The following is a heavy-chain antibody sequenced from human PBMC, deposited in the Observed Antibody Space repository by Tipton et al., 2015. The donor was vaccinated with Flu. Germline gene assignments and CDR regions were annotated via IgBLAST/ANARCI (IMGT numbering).Heavy chain of an antibody. CDR1: GGSFSAYY. V-gene: IGHV4-4*07. D-gene: IGHD6-19*01. J-gene: IGHJ4*02. Sequence: PGLVKPSDTLSLICTVSGGSFSAYYWTWIRQPAGKGLEWIGHIVSSGSTNYNPSLRSRVSMSLDTSKNHFSLRLTSVTAADTAVYYCARERTKWSSSSSHLDSWGQGTLVTVSS. CDR3: ARERTKWSSSSSHLDS. CDR2: IVSSGST.